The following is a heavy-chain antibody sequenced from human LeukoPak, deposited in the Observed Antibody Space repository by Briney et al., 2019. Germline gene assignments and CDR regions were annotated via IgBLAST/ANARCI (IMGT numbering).Heavy chain of an antibody. J-gene: IGHJ4*02. CDR1: GDSVSGSGAA. Sequence: SQTLSLTCAISGDSVSGSGAAWNWVRQSPSRGLEWLGRTYYRSKWYNDYAVSVKSRITINPDTSKNQFSLQLNSVTPDDTVVYYCARLSYDSSGYYSFDYWGQGTLVTVSS. D-gene: IGHD3-22*01. CDR2: TYYRSKWYN. CDR3: ARLSYDSSGYYSFDY. V-gene: IGHV6-1*01.